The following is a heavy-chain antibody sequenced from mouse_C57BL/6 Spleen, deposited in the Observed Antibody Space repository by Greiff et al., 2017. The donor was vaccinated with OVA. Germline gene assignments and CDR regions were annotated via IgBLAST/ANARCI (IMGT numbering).Heavy chain of an antibody. CDR2: INPNNGGT. Sequence: VQLQQSGPELVKPGASVQIPCKASGYTFTDYNMDWVKQSHGKSLEWIGDINPNNGGTIYNQKFKGKATLTVDKSSSTAYMELRSLTSEDTAVYYCARRGYGSRHYYAMDYWGQGTSVTVSS. CDR1: GYTFTDYN. CDR3: ARRGYGSRHYYAMDY. D-gene: IGHD1-1*01. V-gene: IGHV1-18*01. J-gene: IGHJ4*01.